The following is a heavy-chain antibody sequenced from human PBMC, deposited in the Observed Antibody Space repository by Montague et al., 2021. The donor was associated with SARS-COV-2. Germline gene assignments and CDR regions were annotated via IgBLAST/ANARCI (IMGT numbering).Heavy chain of an antibody. CDR3: ASFTYYFGSGGSVTFDF. CDR2: IYYNGST. Sequence: SETLSLTCTVSGGSISSSNYYWVWMRQPPGQGRVWIGRIYYNGSTYSNLSLKSRVSISVDTSKNQFSLKLITVTAADTALYYCASFTYYFGSGGSVTFDFWGQGTMVTVSS. CDR1: GGSISSSNYY. J-gene: IGHJ3*01. V-gene: IGHV4-39*01. D-gene: IGHD3-22*01.